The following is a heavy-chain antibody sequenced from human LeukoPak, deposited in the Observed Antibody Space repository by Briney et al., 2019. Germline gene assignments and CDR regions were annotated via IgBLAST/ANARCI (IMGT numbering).Heavy chain of an antibody. V-gene: IGHV4-4*07. CDR1: GGSISSYY. CDR2: IYTSGST. CDR3: ARGDSSGYPREGFDY. J-gene: IGHJ4*02. D-gene: IGHD3-22*01. Sequence: SETLSLTCTVSGGSISSYYWSWIRQPAGKGLEWIGRIYTSGSTNYNPSLKSRVTMSVDTSKNQFSLKLSSVTAADAAVYYCARGDSSGYPREGFDYWGQGTLVTVSS.